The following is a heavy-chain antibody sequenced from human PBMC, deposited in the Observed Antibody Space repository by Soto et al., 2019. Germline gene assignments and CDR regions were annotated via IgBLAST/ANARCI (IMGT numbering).Heavy chain of an antibody. CDR2: INHSGST. Sequence: QVQLQQWGAGLLKPSETLSLTCAVYGGSFSGYYWTWIRQPPGTGLEWIGEINHSGSTNYNPSLTSRVTISVVTSKSQFALKLTSVTAADTAVYYCARDKITGLFDYWGQGTLVTVSS. CDR3: ARDKITGLFDY. CDR1: GGSFSGYY. V-gene: IGHV4-34*01. D-gene: IGHD2-8*02. J-gene: IGHJ4*02.